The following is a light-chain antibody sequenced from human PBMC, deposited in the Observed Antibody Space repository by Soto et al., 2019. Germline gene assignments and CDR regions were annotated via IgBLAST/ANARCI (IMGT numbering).Light chain of an antibody. CDR1: QDIRGA. J-gene: IGKJ5*01. Sequence: ASQVTQSPYSLSASVGDRVTITCRASQDIRGALAWYQQKPGKAPRLLIFDVSTLETGVPSRFSGGGSGTEFTLTISSLQPEDFGTYYCQQFNSYPITVGHGTRLAIK. CDR2: DVS. V-gene: IGKV1-13*02. CDR3: QQFNSYPIT.